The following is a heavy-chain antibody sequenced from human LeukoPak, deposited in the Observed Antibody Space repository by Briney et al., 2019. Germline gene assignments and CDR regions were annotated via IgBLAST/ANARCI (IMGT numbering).Heavy chain of an antibody. Sequence: PGGSLRLPCAASGFTFSSYGMHWVRQAPGKGLEWVAVISYDGSNKYYADSVKGRFTISRDNSKNTLYLQMNSLRAEDTAVYYCAKYSSSWYVDYWGQGTLVTVSS. D-gene: IGHD6-13*01. CDR1: GFTFSSYG. V-gene: IGHV3-30*18. J-gene: IGHJ4*02. CDR2: ISYDGSNK. CDR3: AKYSSSWYVDY.